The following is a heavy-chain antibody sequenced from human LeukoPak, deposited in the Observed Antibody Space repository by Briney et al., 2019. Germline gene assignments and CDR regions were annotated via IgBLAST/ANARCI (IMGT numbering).Heavy chain of an antibody. Sequence: PSETLSLTCAVYGGSFSGYYLSRILQPPGKGLHWIGEINHSGSTNYNPYLKSRVTISVDTSKNQFSLKLSSVTAADTAVYYCARERRITMIVVVITTQYYFDYWGQGTLVTVSS. V-gene: IGHV4-34*01. CDR1: GGSFSGYY. D-gene: IGHD3-22*01. J-gene: IGHJ4*02. CDR2: INHSGST. CDR3: ARERRITMIVVVITTQYYFDY.